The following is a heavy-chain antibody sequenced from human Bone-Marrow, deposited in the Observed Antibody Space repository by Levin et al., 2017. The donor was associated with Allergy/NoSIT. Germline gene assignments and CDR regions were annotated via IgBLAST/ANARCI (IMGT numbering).Heavy chain of an antibody. CDR2: IDPSDSFT. J-gene: IGHJ4*02. CDR1: GYDFATYW. CDR3: ARGHGDFRY. Sequence: RGESLKISCQGSGYDFATYWITWVRQMPGKGLEWMGRIDPSDSFTNYSPSFQGHVTMSADKSVSTAYMEWDSLKASDTAIYYCARGHGDFRYWGQGTLVTVSS. V-gene: IGHV5-10-1*01. D-gene: IGHD4-17*01.